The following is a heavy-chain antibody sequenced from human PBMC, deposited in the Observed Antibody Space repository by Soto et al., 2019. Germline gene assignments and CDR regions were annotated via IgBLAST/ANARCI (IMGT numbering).Heavy chain of an antibody. J-gene: IGHJ4*02. CDR3: LREDSSGWYAGH. CDR2: IWYDGSKK. CDR1: GYTFSSHG. V-gene: IGHV3-33*01. Sequence: QVQLVESGGGVVQPGRSLRLSCTASGYTFSSHGIHWVRQAPGKGLEWVATIWYDGSKKTYADSVEGRFTIARDDSKNPVYLQMDSLRAEDTAMYYCLREDSSGWYAGHWGQGTLVTVSS. D-gene: IGHD6-19*01.